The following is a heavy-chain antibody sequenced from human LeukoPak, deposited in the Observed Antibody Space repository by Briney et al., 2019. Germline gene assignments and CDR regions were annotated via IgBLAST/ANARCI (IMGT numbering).Heavy chain of an antibody. Sequence: PSETLSLTCTVSGGSISSSSYYWGWIRQPPGKGLEWIGSIYYSGSTYYNPSLKSRVTISVDTSKNQFSLKLSSVTAADTAVYYCARGSVGGYTYGGAFDAWGQGTMVTVSS. V-gene: IGHV4-39*07. J-gene: IGHJ3*01. CDR1: GGSISSSSYY. CDR2: IYYSGST. D-gene: IGHD5-18*01. CDR3: ARGSVGGYTYGGAFDA.